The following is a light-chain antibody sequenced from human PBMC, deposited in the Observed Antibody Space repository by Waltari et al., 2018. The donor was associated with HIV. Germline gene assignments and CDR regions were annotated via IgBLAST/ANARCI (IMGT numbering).Light chain of an antibody. V-gene: IGKV3-20*01. CDR1: HNFSSNY. J-gene: IGKJ1*01. CDR3: QQYGSSPPWT. CDR2: GAS. Sequence: EIVLTQSPDTLSLSPGERATLSCRASHNFSSNYLIWYQKKTCRSPTLLIYGASRRAAGVADRFRCSGSGTDFTLTISRPEPEDFAVYFCQQYGSSPPWTFGQGTKVEVK.